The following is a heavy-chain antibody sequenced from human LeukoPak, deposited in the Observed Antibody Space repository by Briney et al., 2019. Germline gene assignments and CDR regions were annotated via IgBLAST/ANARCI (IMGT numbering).Heavy chain of an antibody. V-gene: IGHV3-21*01. Sequence: GGSLRLSCAASGFTFSSYSMNWVRQAPGEGPEGVSSISSSSSYIYYADSVKGRFTISRDNAKNSLYLQMNSLRAEDTAVYYCAREIRSSDAFDIWGQGTMVTVSS. CDR3: AREIRSSDAFDI. CDR2: ISSSSSYI. D-gene: IGHD3-10*01. J-gene: IGHJ3*02. CDR1: GFTFSSYS.